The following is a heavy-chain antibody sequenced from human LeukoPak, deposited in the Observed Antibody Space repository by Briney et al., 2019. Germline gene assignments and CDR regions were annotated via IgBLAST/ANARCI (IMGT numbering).Heavy chain of an antibody. Sequence: GGSLRLSCAASAFSMNDFWMHWVRQGPGKGREWVSRINKDATITTYADSVKGRFTVSRDNVKNMVYLDMNGLRGDDTAVYYCARSGIGRGFDIWGRGATVTVSS. D-gene: IGHD2/OR15-2a*01. CDR1: AFSMNDFW. V-gene: IGHV3-74*01. CDR2: INKDATIT. J-gene: IGHJ3*02. CDR3: ARSGIGRGFDI.